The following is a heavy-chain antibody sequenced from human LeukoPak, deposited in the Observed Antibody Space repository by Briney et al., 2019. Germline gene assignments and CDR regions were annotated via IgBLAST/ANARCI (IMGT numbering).Heavy chain of an antibody. J-gene: IGHJ4*02. CDR2: ISGSGGST. V-gene: IGHV3-23*01. D-gene: IGHD5-24*01. CDR1: GVTFSSYA. Sequence: GGSLRLSCAASGVTFSSYAMSWVRQAPGKGLEWGSAISGSGGSTYYADSVKGRFTISRDNSKNTLYLQMNSLRAEDTAVYYCAKEGNLVATTYPFDYCGQGTLVTVSS. CDR3: AKEGNLVATTYPFDY.